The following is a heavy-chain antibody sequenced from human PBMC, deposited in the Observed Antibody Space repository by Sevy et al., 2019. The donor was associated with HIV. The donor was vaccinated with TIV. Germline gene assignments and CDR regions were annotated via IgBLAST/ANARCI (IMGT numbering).Heavy chain of an antibody. V-gene: IGHV3-11*01. CDR1: GFTFSDYY. J-gene: IGHJ4*02. Sequence: GGSLRLSCAASGFTFSDYYMSWIRQAPGKGLEWVSYISSSGSTIYYADSVKGRFTISRDNAKNSLYLQVNSLRAEDTAVYYCARRPYYGSGSYYNLGGNDYWGQGTLVTVSS. CDR3: ARRPYYGSGSYYNLGGNDY. CDR2: ISSSGSTI. D-gene: IGHD3-10*01.